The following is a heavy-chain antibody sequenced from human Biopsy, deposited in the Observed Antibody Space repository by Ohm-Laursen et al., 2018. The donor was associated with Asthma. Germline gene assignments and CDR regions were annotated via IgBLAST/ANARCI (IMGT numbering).Heavy chain of an antibody. J-gene: IGHJ2*01. CDR1: GDAISTSGSY. D-gene: IGHD6-6*01. Sequence: SDTLSLTCIVSGDAISTSGSYWGWIRQSPGKGLEWIGGIYYSGRTYYNPSLESRVTISADTSKNHFSLKVTSVTAADTAVYYCARAVSSSSYWYFDLWGRGDLVTVSS. CDR2: IYYSGRT. V-gene: IGHV4-39*02. CDR3: ARAVSSSSYWYFDL.